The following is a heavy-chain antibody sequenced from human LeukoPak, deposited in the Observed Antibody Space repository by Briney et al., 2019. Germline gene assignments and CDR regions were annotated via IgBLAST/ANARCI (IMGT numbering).Heavy chain of an antibody. CDR3: ACPGYCIVGSCYSNYFDH. J-gene: IGHJ4*02. CDR2: IYFSGST. Sequence: PSETLSLTCTASGVSITSFYWSWIRQPPGKGLEWIGYIYFSGSTNYNPSLKSRVTVSLDTTKNQVSLKLSSVSAADTAVYYCACPGYCIVGSCYSNYFDHWGQGTLVTVSS. V-gene: IGHV4-59*08. D-gene: IGHD2-15*01. CDR1: GVSITSFY.